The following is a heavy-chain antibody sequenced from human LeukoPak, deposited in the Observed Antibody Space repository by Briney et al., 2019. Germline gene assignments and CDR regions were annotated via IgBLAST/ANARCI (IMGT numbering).Heavy chain of an antibody. CDR2: ISGSGGTT. J-gene: IGHJ4*02. CDR3: AKDSRSTLPRVGLDY. V-gene: IGHV3-23*01. D-gene: IGHD3/OR15-3a*01. Sequence: GGSLRLSCAASGFTFSSYAMSWVRQAPGKGLEWVSGISGSGGTTYYADSVKGRFTISRDNSKNTYLQMNSLRAEDTAAYYCAKDSRSTLPRVGLDYWGQGTLVTVSS. CDR1: GFTFSSYA.